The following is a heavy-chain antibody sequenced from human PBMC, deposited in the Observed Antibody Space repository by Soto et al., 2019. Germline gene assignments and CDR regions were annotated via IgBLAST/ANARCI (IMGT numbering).Heavy chain of an antibody. J-gene: IGHJ4*02. CDR1: GFTFTDYA. Sequence: GGSLRLSCAASGFTFTDYALSWVRQAPGKGLEWVATISGIGGSTYLADSVKGRLSISRDNSKNTVSLLMNSLRAEDTAVYFCARGSSGYISSWYYFDYWGRGTRGTVSS. CDR2: ISGIGGST. V-gene: IGHV3-23*01. CDR3: ARGSSGYISSWYYFDY. D-gene: IGHD6-13*01.